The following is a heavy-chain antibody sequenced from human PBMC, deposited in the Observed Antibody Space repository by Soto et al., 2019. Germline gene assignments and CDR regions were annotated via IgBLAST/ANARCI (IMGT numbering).Heavy chain of an antibody. J-gene: IGHJ3*02. D-gene: IGHD3-22*01. CDR1: GFTFDDYA. Sequence: EVQLVESGGALVQPGRSLTLSCAASGFTFDDYAMHWVRQAPWKGLEWVSSISWNSGNIAYADAVKGPFTISRDNAKNPLDLQLTTLTAKDTALYSCEKNLTYCDRTRWAWCAFEMWG. CDR3: EKNLTYCDRTRWAWCAFEM. CDR2: ISWNSGNI. V-gene: IGHV3-9*01.